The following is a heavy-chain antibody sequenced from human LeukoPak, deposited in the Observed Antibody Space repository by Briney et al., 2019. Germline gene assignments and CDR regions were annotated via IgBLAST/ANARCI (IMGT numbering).Heavy chain of an antibody. CDR3: TSSGSGYYIDY. CDR1: GGSMSSYY. J-gene: IGHJ4*02. D-gene: IGHD3-22*01. V-gene: IGHV4-59*08. Sequence: SETLSLTCTVSGGSMSSYYWSWIRQPPGEGLEWIGDIYYSGSTNYNPSLKSRVTMSVDSPKNQFSLKLSSVTAADTAVYYCTSSGSGYYIDYWGQGTLVTVSS. CDR2: IYYSGST.